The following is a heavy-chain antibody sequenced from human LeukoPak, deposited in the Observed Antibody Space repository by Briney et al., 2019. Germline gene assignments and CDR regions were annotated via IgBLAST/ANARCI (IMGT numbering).Heavy chain of an antibody. CDR1: GGSFSGYY. Sequence: SETLSLTFAVYGGSFSGYYWSWIRQPPGKGLEWIGEINHSGSTNYNPSLKSRVTISVDTSKNQFSLKLSSVTAADTAVYYCARSLPYCSSTSCYYYYMDVWGKGTTVTVSS. D-gene: IGHD2-2*01. CDR2: INHSGST. V-gene: IGHV4-34*01. CDR3: ARSLPYCSSTSCYYYYMDV. J-gene: IGHJ6*03.